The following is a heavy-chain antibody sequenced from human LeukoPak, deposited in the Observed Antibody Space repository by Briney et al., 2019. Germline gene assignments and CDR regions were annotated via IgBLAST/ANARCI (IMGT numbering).Heavy chain of an antibody. V-gene: IGHV2-5*02. CDR1: GFSLSTSGVG. CDR3: AHSVGYTYGSNFDY. CDR2: IYWDDDR. J-gene: IGHJ4*02. D-gene: IGHD5-18*01. Sequence: SGPTLVNPTQTLTLTCNFSGFSLSTSGVGVGWIRQPPGKALEWLALIYWDDDRRYSPSLKSRLTITKDTSKNHVVLTVTNMDPVDTATYYCAHSVGYTYGSNFDYWGQGTLVTVSS.